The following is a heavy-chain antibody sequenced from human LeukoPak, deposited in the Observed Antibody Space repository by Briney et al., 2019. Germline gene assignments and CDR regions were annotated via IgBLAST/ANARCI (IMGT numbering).Heavy chain of an antibody. CDR3: AREGSDYYGSGKNHNWFDP. CDR2: INHSGST. Sequence: ASETLSLTCAVYGGSFSGYYWSWIRQPPGKGLEWIGEINHSGSTNYNPSLKSRVTISVDTSKNQFSLKLSSVTAADTAVYYCAREGSDYYGSGKNHNWFDPWGQGTPVTVSS. V-gene: IGHV4-34*01. J-gene: IGHJ5*02. D-gene: IGHD3-10*01. CDR1: GGSFSGYY.